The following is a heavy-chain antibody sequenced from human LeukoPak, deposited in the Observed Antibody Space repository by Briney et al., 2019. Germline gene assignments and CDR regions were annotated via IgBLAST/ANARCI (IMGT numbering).Heavy chain of an antibody. CDR3: VSDTALGY. CDR2: IKTDGSST. V-gene: IGHV3-74*01. J-gene: IGHJ4*02. Sequence: GGSRRLSCAASGFTFSNYWMHWVRQAPGKGLVWVSRIKTDGSSTFYADSVKGRFTISRDNAKNTMYLQMNSLRVEDTAVYYCVSDTALGYWGQGTLVTVSS. D-gene: IGHD5-18*01. CDR1: GFTFSNYW.